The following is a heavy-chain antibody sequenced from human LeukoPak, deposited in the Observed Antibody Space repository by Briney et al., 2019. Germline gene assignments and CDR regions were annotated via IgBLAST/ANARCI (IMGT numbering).Heavy chain of an antibody. J-gene: IGHJ5*02. V-gene: IGHV3-53*01. CDR2: LYSDGTT. D-gene: IGHD3-22*01. CDR3: ARRENNGYYLS. Sequence: GGSLRLSCAASGFSVSTNYMIWVRQASGKGLEWVSVLYSDGTTYYADSVKGRFISSRDNSRTTLSLQMQSLRAENTAVDYCARRENNGYYLSWGQGTLVTVSS. CDR1: GFSVSTNY.